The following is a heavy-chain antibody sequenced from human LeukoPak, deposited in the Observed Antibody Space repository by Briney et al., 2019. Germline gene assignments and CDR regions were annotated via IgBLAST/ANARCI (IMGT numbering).Heavy chain of an antibody. Sequence: PGGSLRLSCAASGFTFSNYEMHWVRQAPGKGLEYVSSISSNGGNTFYTNSVKGRFTTSRDNSRKTLHIQMGSLRPEDMAVYYCARESGLAGQGGFDIWGQGTMVTVSS. CDR1: GFTFSNYE. J-gene: IGHJ3*02. CDR2: ISSNGGNT. V-gene: IGHV3-64*01. D-gene: IGHD3-10*01. CDR3: ARESGLAGQGGFDI.